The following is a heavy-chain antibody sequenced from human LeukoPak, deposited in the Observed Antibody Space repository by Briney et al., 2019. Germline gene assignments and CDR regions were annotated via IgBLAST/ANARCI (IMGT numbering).Heavy chain of an antibody. CDR2: MNPNSGNT. D-gene: IGHD6-13*01. CDR1: GYTFTSYD. Sequence: ASVKVSCKASGYTFTSYDINWVRQATGQGLEWMGWMNPNSGNTGYAQKFQGRVIMTRNTSISTAYMELSSLRSEDTAVYYCARVGSSSWYSRFDPWGQGTLVTVSS. V-gene: IGHV1-8*01. J-gene: IGHJ5*02. CDR3: ARVGSSSWYSRFDP.